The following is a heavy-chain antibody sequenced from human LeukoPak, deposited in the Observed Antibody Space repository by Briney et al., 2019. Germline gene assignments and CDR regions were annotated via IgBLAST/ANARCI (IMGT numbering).Heavy chain of an antibody. V-gene: IGHV4-34*01. D-gene: IGHD3-3*01. CDR1: GGSFSGYY. J-gene: IGHJ3*02. CDR3: ARGSLWSSQPNAFDI. CDR2: INHSGST. Sequence: PSETLSLTCAVYGGSFSGYYWSWIRQPPGKGLEWIGEINHSGSTNYNPSLKSRVTISVDTSKNQFSLKLSSVTAADTAVYYCARGSLWSSQPNAFDIWGQGTMVTVSS.